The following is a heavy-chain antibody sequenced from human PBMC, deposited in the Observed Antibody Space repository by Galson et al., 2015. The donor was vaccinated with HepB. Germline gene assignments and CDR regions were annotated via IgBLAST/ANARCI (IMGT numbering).Heavy chain of an antibody. CDR1: GFTFSDYY. V-gene: IGHV3-11*06. CDR2: ISSSSTYA. J-gene: IGHJ4*02. Sequence: SLRLSCAASGFTFSDYYMSWIRQAPGKGLEWVAYISSSSTYAHYADSVKGRFTISRDNSKNTLYLQMNSLRAEDTAVYYCARALGWSGSYKGLFDYWGQGTLVTVSS. CDR3: ARALGWSGSYKGLFDY. D-gene: IGHD1-26*01.